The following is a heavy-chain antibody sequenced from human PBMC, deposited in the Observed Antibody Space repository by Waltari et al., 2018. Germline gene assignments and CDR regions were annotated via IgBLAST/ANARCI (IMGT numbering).Heavy chain of an antibody. CDR1: VLSLRTYW. D-gene: IGHD6-19*01. J-gene: IGHJ4*02. CDR3: AGGSGWLIDY. Sequence: VELVEPGGDLVQPGGFLRPPFADIVLSLRTYWMSWVRQAPGKGLEWVANIKQDGSEKYYVDSVKGRFAISRDNPKNSLYLQMNSLSAEDTAVYYCAGGSGWLIDYWGQGTLVTVSS. V-gene: IGHV3-7*01. CDR2: IKQDGSEK.